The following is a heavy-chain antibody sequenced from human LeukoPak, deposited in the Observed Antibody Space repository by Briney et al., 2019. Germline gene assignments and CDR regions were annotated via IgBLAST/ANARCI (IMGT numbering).Heavy chain of an antibody. CDR1: GFTFSNAW. CDR2: IKSKTDGGTT. CDR3: TTVALRYFDSSDAFDI. Sequence: GGSLRLSCAASGFTFSNAWMSWVRQAPGKGLEWVGRIKSKTDGGTTDYAAPVKGRFTISRDDSKNTLYQQMNSLKTEDTAVYYCTTVALRYFDSSDAFDIWGQGTMVTVSS. D-gene: IGHD3-9*01. J-gene: IGHJ3*02. V-gene: IGHV3-15*01.